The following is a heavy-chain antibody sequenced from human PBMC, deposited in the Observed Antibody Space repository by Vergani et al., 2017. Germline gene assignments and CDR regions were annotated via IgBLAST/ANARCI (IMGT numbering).Heavy chain of an antibody. V-gene: IGHV4-59*04. CDR1: GGSFGGYY. D-gene: IGHD3-9*01. CDR3: ARIRAYVDWVMDY. CDR2: VYYTGAT. Sequence: QVQVQESGPGLVKPSETLSLTCTVSGGSFGGYYWSWIRQPPGKGLEWIGYVYYTGATDYHPSLKSRVSMSLDTAKKQFSLNLMSVTAADTAVYFCARIRAYVDWVMDYWGQGTLVTVSS. J-gene: IGHJ4*02.